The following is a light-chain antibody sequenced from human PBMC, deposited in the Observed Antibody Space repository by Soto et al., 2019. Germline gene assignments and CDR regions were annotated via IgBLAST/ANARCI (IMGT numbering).Light chain of an antibody. Sequence: EIVLTQSPATLSLSPGERATLSCRASPSVSSYLAWYQQKPGQAPRLLIYDASNRARGIPARFSGSESGTDFTLTISSLEPGDFAVYYCQQRSNWPWTFGQGTKVEIK. CDR2: DAS. J-gene: IGKJ1*01. CDR3: QQRSNWPWT. CDR1: PSVSSY. V-gene: IGKV3-11*01.